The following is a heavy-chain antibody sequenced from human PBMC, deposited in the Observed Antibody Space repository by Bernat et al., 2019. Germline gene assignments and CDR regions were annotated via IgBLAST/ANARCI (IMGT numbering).Heavy chain of an antibody. D-gene: IGHD6-13*01. CDR3: ARALRSNQRLVPYRTYYYYGMDV. V-gene: IGHV3-33*01. J-gene: IGHJ6*02. CDR1: GFTFSSYG. CDR2: IWYDGSNK. Sequence: VQLVESGGGLVQPGRSLRLSCVASGFTFSSYGMHWVRQAPGKGLEWVAVIWYDGSNKYYADSVKGRFTISRDNSKNTLYLQMNSLRAEDTAVYYCARALRSNQRLVPYRTYYYYGMDVWGQGTTVTVSS.